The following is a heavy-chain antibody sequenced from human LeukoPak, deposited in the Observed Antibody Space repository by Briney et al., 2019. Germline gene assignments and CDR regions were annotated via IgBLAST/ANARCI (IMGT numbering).Heavy chain of an antibody. CDR3: AKGRGATAGKGYY. J-gene: IGHJ4*02. Sequence: GSLRLSCVASGITVGNNYMCWVRQAPGKGLEWIGEINHSGSTNYNPSLKSRVTISVDTSKNQFSLKLSSVTAADTAVYYCAKGRGATAGKGYYLDQGTLVTVSS. CDR1: GITVGNNY. CDR2: INHSGST. V-gene: IGHV4-34*01. D-gene: IGHD6-13*01.